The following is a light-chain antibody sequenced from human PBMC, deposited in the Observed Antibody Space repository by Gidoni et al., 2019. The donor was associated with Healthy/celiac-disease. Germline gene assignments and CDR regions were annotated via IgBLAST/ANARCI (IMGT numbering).Light chain of an antibody. CDR3: QQYNNWPHALT. V-gene: IGKV3-15*01. Sequence: EIVMTQSPATLSVSPGERATLSCRARQSVRSNLAWYQQKPGQAPRLLIYGASTRSTGIPARFSGSGSGTEFTLTISSRQSEDFAVYYGQQYNNWPHALTCGGGTKVEIK. CDR2: GAS. J-gene: IGKJ4*01. CDR1: QSVRSN.